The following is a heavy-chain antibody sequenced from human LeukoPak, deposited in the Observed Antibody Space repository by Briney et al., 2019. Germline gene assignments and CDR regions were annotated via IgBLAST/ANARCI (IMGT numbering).Heavy chain of an antibody. CDR2: ISGSGGST. D-gene: IGHD3-10*01. J-gene: IGHJ5*02. CDR3: AKDPSTMVRGAPFDP. Sequence: PGGSLRLSCAASGFTSSSYAMSWVRQAPGKGLEWVSAISGSGGSTYYADSVKGRFTISRDNSRNTLYLQMNSLRAEDTAVYYCAKDPSTMVRGAPFDPWGQGTLVTVSS. CDR1: GFTSSSYA. V-gene: IGHV3-23*01.